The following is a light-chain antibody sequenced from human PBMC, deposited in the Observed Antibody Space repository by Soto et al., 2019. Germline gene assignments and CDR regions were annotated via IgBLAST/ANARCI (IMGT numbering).Light chain of an antibody. CDR1: QSVSSY. Sequence: EIVLTQSPATLSLSPGERATLSCRASQSVSSYLAWYQQKPGQAPRLLIYGASSRATGIPDRFSGSGSGTDFTLTISRLEPEDFAVYYCRQYGSSPPITFGGGTKVDNK. J-gene: IGKJ4*01. V-gene: IGKV3-20*01. CDR2: GAS. CDR3: RQYGSSPPIT.